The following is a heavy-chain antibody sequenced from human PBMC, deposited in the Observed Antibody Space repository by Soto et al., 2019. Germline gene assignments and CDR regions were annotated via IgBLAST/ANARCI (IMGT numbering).Heavy chain of an antibody. CDR3: ATQRLCTGGHCWNWFDP. CDR2: IFHTGST. J-gene: IGHJ5*02. Sequence: QVQLQESGPGLVKPSETLSLTCTVSRVSISDYFWSWIRQPPGKGLEWIGYIFHTGSTNYNPSLKSGVTISLDTSKEQFSLKLNSVTAADTAVYYCATQRLCTGGHCWNWFDPWGQGTLVTVSS. CDR1: RVSISDYF. V-gene: IGHV4-4*09. D-gene: IGHD2-8*02.